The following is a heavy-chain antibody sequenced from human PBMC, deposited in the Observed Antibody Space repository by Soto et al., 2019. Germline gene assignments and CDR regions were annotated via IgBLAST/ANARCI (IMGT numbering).Heavy chain of an antibody. D-gene: IGHD3-3*01. CDR1: GFTFSNYA. CDR3: ARDWTGDTCPCLDV. CDR2: FSGSGSST. J-gene: IGHJ6*02. V-gene: IGHV3-23*01. Sequence: VQLLESGGGLVQPGGSLRLSCAAAGFTFSNYALTWVRQSPGKGLEWVSTFSGSGSSTYYADSVRGRFTISRDNSKNTLFLQMNSLRVEDTAIYYCARDWTGDTCPCLDVWGQGTTVSVSS.